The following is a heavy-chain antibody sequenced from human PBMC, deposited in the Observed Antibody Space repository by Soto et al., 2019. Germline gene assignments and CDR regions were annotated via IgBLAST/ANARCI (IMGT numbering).Heavy chain of an antibody. CDR3: TKWSGFGDA. J-gene: IGHJ5*02. D-gene: IGHD3-10*01. CDR1: GFTFSSYA. V-gene: IGHV3-23*01. Sequence: EVQLLESGGGLVQPGGSLRLSCAASGFTFSSYAMSWVRQAPGKGLEWVSGISATGDKTFYLDSVRGRFTVSRDIYKNILYLHMSSLRAEDTAVYYCTKWSGFGDAWGQGTLVTVSS. CDR2: ISATGDKT.